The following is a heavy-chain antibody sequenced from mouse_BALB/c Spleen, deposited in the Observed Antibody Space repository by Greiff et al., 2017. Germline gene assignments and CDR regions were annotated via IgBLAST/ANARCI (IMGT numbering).Heavy chain of an antibody. V-gene: IGHV2-2*02. CDR1: GFSLTSYG. Sequence: QVQLKESGPGLVQPSQSLSITCTVSGFSLTSYGVHWVRQSPGKGLEWLGVIWSGGSTDYNAAFISRLSISKDNSKSQVFFKMNSLQANDTAIYYCASSYDGYDGGFAYWGQGTLVTVSA. CDR3: ASSYDGYDGGFAY. D-gene: IGHD2-3*01. CDR2: IWSGGST. J-gene: IGHJ3*01.